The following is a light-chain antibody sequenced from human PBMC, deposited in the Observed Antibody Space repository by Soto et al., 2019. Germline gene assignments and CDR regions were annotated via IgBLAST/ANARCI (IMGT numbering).Light chain of an antibody. J-gene: IGKJ4*01. CDR1: QSVSSSY. V-gene: IGKV3-20*01. CDR2: GAS. CDR3: KQYGSSPLT. Sequence: EIVLTQSPGTLSLSPGERATLSCRASQSVSSSYLAWYQQKPGQAPRLLIYGASSRATGIPDRFSGSGSGTDFTLTISRLEPEDFAVYYCKQYGSSPLTFGGGTTVEIK.